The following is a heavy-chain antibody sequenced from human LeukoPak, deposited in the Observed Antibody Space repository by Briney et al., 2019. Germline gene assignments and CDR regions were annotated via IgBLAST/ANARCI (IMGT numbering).Heavy chain of an antibody. CDR3: ARASTQQLVPGDY. Sequence: GGSLRLSCAASGFTVSSNYMSWVRQASGKGLEWVSVIYSGGSTYYADSVKGRFTISRDNAKNSLYLQMNSLRAEDTAVYYCARASTQQLVPGDYWGQGTLVTVSS. CDR2: IYSGGST. D-gene: IGHD6-13*01. V-gene: IGHV3-66*01. CDR1: GFTVSSNY. J-gene: IGHJ4*02.